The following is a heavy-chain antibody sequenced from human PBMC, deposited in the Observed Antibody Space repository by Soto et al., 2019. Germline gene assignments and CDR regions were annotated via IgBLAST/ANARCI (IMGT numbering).Heavy chain of an antibody. CDR3: ARDPGYYGSGSYYYYYGMDV. J-gene: IGHJ6*02. CDR1: GYTFTGYY. D-gene: IGHD3-10*01. CDR2: INPNSGGT. Sequence: ASVKVSCKASGYTFTGYYMHWVRQAPGQGLEWMGWINPNSGGTNYAQKFQGWVTMTRDTSISTAYMELSRLRSDDTAVYYCARDPGYYGSGSYYYYYGMDVWGQGTTVTVSS. V-gene: IGHV1-2*04.